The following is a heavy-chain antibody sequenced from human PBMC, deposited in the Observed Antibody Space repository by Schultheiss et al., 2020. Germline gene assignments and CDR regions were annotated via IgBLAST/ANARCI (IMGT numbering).Heavy chain of an antibody. CDR3: AREGYCSSTSASCPWPLWN. J-gene: IGHJ4*02. V-gene: IGHV4-59*01. Sequence: SETLSLTCTVSGGSISSYYWSWIRQPPGKGLEWIGYIYYSGSTNYNPSLKSRVTMTTDTSTSTAYMELRSLRSDDTAVYYCAREGYCSSTSASCPWPLWNWGQGTLVNVSS. D-gene: IGHD2-2*01. CDR2: IYYSGST. CDR1: GGSISSYY.